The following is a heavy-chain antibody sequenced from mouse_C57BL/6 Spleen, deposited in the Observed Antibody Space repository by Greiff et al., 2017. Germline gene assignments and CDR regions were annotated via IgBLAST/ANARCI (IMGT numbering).Heavy chain of an antibody. CDR3: ARSGEFGSSKYDGAMDY. CDR1: GYTFTSYW. D-gene: IGHD1-1*01. CDR2: IDPSASYT. V-gene: IGHV1-59*01. J-gene: IGHJ4*01. Sequence: QVQLQQPGAELVRPGTSVKLSCKASGYTFTSYWMHWVKQRPGQGLEWIGVIDPSASYTKYNQKFKGKATLTVDTSSSTAYMQLSSLTSEDSAVYYCARSGEFGSSKYDGAMDYWGQGTTVTVSS.